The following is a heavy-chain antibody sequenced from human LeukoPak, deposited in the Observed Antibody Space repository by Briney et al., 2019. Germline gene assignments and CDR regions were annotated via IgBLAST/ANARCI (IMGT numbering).Heavy chain of an antibody. CDR3: ARGPLQLWSDY. CDR2: INPNSGGT. J-gene: IGHJ4*02. CDR1: GYTLTELS. V-gene: IGHV1-2*02. D-gene: IGHD5-18*01. Sequence: ASVKVSCKVSGYTLTELSMHWVRQAPGQGLEWMGWINPNSGGTNYAQKFQGRVTMTRDTSISTAYMELSRLRSDDTAVYYCARGPLQLWSDYWGQGTLVTVSS.